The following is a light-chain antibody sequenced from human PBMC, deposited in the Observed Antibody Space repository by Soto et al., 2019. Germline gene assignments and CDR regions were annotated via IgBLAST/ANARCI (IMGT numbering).Light chain of an antibody. V-gene: IGKV3-20*01. CDR1: QSVNSNY. CDR3: QHYENSPL. J-gene: IGKJ3*01. CDR2: GAS. Sequence: EIVLTPSPGTLSLSPGERATLSCRASQSVNSNYLVWYQQKPGQAPRLLIYGASTRAAGITDRFSGSGSGTEFTLTISRLEPEDFAVYYCQHYENSPLFGPGTKVDIK.